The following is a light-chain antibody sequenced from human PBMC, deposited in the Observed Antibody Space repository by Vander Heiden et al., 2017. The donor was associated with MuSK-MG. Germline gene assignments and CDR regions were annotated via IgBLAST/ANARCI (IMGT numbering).Light chain of an antibody. V-gene: IGLV2-14*01. CDR1: SSDFGPLNY. CDR3: SSDTTTNSLV. CDR2: EVT. Sequence: QSALTQPASVSGSPGQTIIISCTGTSSDFGPLNYVSWYQKYAGKAPKLIIFEVTNRPSGVSHRFSASKSGNTASLTISGLQAEDEADYYCSSDTTTNSLVFGTGTKVTVL. J-gene: IGLJ1*01.